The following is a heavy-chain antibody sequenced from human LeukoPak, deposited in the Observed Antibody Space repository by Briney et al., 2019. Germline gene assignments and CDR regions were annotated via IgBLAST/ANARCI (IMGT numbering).Heavy chain of an antibody. CDR3: AKDKDTPATAQPQRGYFES. CDR2: LWFDGSHQ. J-gene: IGHJ4*02. CDR1: GFPFSGSG. V-gene: IGHV3-33*06. D-gene: IGHD2-21*02. Sequence: GGSLRLSCAASGFPFSGSGMHWVRQAPGRGLGWGAVLWFDGSHQYYADSVKGRFTISRDNSKNTVDLQMNSLRVEDTAVYFCAKDKDTPATAQPQRGYFESWGQGTLVTVSS.